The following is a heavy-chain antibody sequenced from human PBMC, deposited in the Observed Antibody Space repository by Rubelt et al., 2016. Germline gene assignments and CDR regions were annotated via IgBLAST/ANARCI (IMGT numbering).Heavy chain of an antibody. J-gene: IGHJ4*02. CDR3: ARGYCTNGVCYGGDY. Sequence: QVQLQQWGAGLLKPSETLSLTCAVYGGSFSGYYWSWIRQPPGKGLEWIGEINHSGSTNYNPSLKSRVTISVDTAKNQVSLKLRSVTAADTAVYYCARGYCTNGVCYGGDYWGQGTLVTVSS. V-gene: IGHV4-34*01. CDR2: INHSGST. D-gene: IGHD2-8*01. CDR1: GGSFSGYY.